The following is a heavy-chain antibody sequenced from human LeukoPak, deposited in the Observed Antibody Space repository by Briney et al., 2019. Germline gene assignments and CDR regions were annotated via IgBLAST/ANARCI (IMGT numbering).Heavy chain of an antibody. CDR3: ALEYCSGGSCYPNYYYYGMDV. CDR2: ISGSGGST. V-gene: IGHV3-23*01. D-gene: IGHD2-15*01. Sequence: GGSLRLSCAASGFTFSSYAMSWVRQAPGKGLEWVSAISGSGGSTYYADSVKGRFTISRDNSKNTLYLQMNSLRAEDTAVYYCALEYCSGGSCYPNYYYYGMDVWGQGTTVTVSS. J-gene: IGHJ6*02. CDR1: GFTFSSYA.